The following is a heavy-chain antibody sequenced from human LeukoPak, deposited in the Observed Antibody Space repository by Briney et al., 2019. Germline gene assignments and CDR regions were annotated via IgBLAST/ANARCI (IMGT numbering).Heavy chain of an antibody. J-gene: IGHJ3*01. V-gene: IGHV3-21*01. Sequence: GGSLRLSCAASGFIFSSYWMSWVRQAPGKGLEWVSSISSSSSYIYYADSVKGRFTISRDNAKNSLYLQMNSLRAEDTAVYYCASPDIVVVPAAMVSPWGQGTMVTVSS. CDR2: ISSSSSYI. CDR1: GFIFSSYW. CDR3: ASPDIVVVPAAMVSP. D-gene: IGHD2-2*01.